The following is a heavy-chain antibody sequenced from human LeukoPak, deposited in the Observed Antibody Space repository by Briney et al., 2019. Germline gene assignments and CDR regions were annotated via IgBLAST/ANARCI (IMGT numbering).Heavy chain of an antibody. CDR3: ARDGRFGELYDP. Sequence: GASVKVSCKASGGTFSSYAISWVRQAHGQGLEWMGGIIPSFGTANYAQKFQGRVTITADESTSTAYMELSSLRSEDTAVYYCARDGRFGELYDPWGQGTLVTVSS. V-gene: IGHV1-69*13. CDR2: IIPSFGTA. J-gene: IGHJ5*02. CDR1: GGTFSSYA. D-gene: IGHD3-10*01.